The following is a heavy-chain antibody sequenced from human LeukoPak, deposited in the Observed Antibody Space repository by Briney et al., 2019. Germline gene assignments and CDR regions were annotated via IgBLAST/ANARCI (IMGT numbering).Heavy chain of an antibody. J-gene: IGHJ6*03. Sequence: GGSLRLSCAASGFTFSSYAMSWVRQAPGKGLEWVSAISGSGGSTYYADSVKGRFTISRDNSKNTLYLQMNSLRAEDTAVYYCAKDFWSGYYMGGYYYYYMDVWGKGTTVTVSS. CDR2: ISGSGGST. CDR1: GFTFSSYA. CDR3: AKDFWSGYYMGGYYYYYMDV. D-gene: IGHD3-3*01. V-gene: IGHV3-23*01.